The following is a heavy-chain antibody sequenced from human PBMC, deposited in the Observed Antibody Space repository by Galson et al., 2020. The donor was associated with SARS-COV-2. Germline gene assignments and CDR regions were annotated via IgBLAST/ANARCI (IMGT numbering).Heavy chain of an antibody. Sequence: ASETLSLTCAVSGGSISSGGYSWSWIRQPPGKGLEWIWYIYHSGSTYYNPSLKSRVTISVDRSKNQFSLKLSSVTAADTAVYYCAVYGSDQFDYWGQGTLVTVSS. CDR3: AVYGSDQFDY. D-gene: IGHD3-10*01. CDR1: GGSISSGGYS. CDR2: IYHSGST. J-gene: IGHJ4*02. V-gene: IGHV4-30-2*01.